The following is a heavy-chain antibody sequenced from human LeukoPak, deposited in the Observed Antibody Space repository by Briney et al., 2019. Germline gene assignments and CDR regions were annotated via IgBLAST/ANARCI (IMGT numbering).Heavy chain of an antibody. CDR2: FSGSGGRT. Sequence: PGGSLRLSCEASGFTFATYPMSWVRQAPGKGLEWVSTFSGSGGRTLYADSVKGRFTISRDNSKNTLSLQMNSLRAEDTAVYYCAKVTSSYNYFDYWGQGSLATVSS. J-gene: IGHJ4*02. CDR3: AKVTSSYNYFDY. D-gene: IGHD2-2*01. CDR1: GFTFATYP. V-gene: IGHV3-23*01.